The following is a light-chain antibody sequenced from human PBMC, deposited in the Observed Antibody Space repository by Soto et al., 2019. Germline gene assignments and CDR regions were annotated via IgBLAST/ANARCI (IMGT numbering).Light chain of an antibody. Sequence: EIVLTQSPDSLSLSPGERATLSCRASQNVDNNYLNWYQQRPGLAPRLLIYGASIRATGIADRVSGSGSGTDFTLTISRLEPEEFAVYYCQQSAHAPRTFGQGTKVEVK. J-gene: IGKJ1*01. V-gene: IGKV3-20*01. CDR2: GAS. CDR1: QNVDNNY. CDR3: QQSAHAPRT.